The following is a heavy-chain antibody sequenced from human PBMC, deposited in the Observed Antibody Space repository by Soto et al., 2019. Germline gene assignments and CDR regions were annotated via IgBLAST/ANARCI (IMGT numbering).Heavy chain of an antibody. D-gene: IGHD6-19*01. CDR1: GFTFSSYG. CDR2: ISYDGSNK. J-gene: IGHJ4*02. CDR3: AKESEQWLVPHFDY. Sequence: HPGGSLRLSCAASGFTFSSYGMHWVRQAPGKGLEWVAVISYDGSNKYYADSVKGRFTISRDNSKNTLYLQMNSLRAEDTAVYYCAKESEQWLVPHFDYWGQGTLVTVTS. V-gene: IGHV3-30*18.